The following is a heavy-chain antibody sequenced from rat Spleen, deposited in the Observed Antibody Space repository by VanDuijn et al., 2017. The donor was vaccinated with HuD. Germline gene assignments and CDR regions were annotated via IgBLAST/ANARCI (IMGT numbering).Heavy chain of an antibody. CDR2: ITNNGSST. V-gene: IGHV5-17*01. CDR3: ARHSILRIITYFDY. D-gene: IGHD1-6*01. J-gene: IGHJ2*01. CDR1: GFTFSDYA. Sequence: EVQLVESGGGLVQPGNSLKLSCAASGFTFSDYAMAWVRQSPKKGLEWVASITNNGSSTYYRDSVKGRFTISRDNAKSTLYLQMDSLRSEDTATYYCARHSILRIITYFDYWGQGVMVTVSS.